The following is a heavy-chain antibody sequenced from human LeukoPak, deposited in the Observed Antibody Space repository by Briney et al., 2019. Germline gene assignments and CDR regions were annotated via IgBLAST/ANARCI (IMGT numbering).Heavy chain of an antibody. J-gene: IGHJ4*02. D-gene: IGHD2-8*01. Sequence: SETLSLTCAVYGGSFSGYYWSWIRQPPGKGLEWIGEINHSGSTNYNPSLKSRVTISVDTSKNQFSLKLSSVTAADTAVYYCARFTCTNGVCSAFDYWGQGTLVTVSS. CDR2: INHSGST. V-gene: IGHV4-34*01. CDR1: GGSFSGYY. CDR3: ARFTCTNGVCSAFDY.